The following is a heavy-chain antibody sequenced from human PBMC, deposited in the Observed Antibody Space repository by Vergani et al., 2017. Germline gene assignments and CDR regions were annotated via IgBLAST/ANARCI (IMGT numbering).Heavy chain of an antibody. Sequence: QVQLQESGPGLVKPSETLSITCTVSGGSISSYYWSWIRQPPGKGLEWIGYIYYSGSTNYNPSLKSRVTISVDTSKNQFSLKLSSVTAADTAVYYCARDRGGLGYFDYWGQGTLVTVSS. J-gene: IGHJ4*02. CDR3: ARDRGGLGYFDY. CDR1: GGSISSYY. CDR2: IYYSGST. D-gene: IGHD4-23*01. V-gene: IGHV4-59*01.